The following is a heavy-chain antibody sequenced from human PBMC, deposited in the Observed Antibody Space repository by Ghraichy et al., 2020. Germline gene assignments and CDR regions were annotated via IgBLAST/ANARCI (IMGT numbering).Heavy chain of an antibody. CDR1: GFTFSIYW. V-gene: IGHV3-74*01. CDR3: ARDHGVNWYSSGWYPGDY. Sequence: LSLTCAASGFTFSIYWMHWVRQAPGKGLMWVSRINSDGISRNYADSVKGRFTISRDNAKNTVYLQMNSLRAEDTAVYYCARDHGVNWYSSGWYPGDYWGQGTLVTVSS. J-gene: IGHJ4*02. D-gene: IGHD6-19*01. CDR2: INSDGISR.